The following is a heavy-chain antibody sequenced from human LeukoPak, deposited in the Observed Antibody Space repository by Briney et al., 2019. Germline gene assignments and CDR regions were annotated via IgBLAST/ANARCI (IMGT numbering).Heavy chain of an antibody. CDR1: GGTFISYA. Sequence: GASVKVSCKASGGTFISYAISWVRQAPGQGLEWMGGIIPIFGTANYAQKFQGRVTITADESTSTAYMELSSLRSEDTAVYYCARFSVNYYDSSGYYDYWGQGTLVTVSS. V-gene: IGHV1-69*13. J-gene: IGHJ4*02. CDR3: ARFSVNYYDSSGYYDY. D-gene: IGHD3-22*01. CDR2: IIPIFGTA.